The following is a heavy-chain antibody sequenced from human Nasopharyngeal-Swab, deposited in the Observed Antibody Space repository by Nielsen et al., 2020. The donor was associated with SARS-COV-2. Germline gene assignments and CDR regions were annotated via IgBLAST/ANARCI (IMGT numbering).Heavy chain of an antibody. CDR3: ARDLGGYYYYMDV. D-gene: IGHD3-16*01. CDR2: INPGNGNT. V-gene: IGHV1-3*01. Sequence: WVRQAPGHRLEWMGWINPGNGNTKYSQEFQGRVTITRDTPASTAYMELSSLRSEDTAIYYCARDLGGYYYYMDVWGKGTTVTVSS. J-gene: IGHJ6*03.